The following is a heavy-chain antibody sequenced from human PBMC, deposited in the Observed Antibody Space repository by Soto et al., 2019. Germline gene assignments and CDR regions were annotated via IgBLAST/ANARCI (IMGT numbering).Heavy chain of an antibody. D-gene: IGHD6-19*01. Sequence: QVQLVESGGGVVQPGRSLRLSCAASGFTFSSDAMHWVRQAPGKGLEWVAIISSDGSNKYYAASVKGRFTISRDKSKNTLYLKMNILRAEDTAVYDCATEGLAVAGGDFCGQGTLVPVSS. CDR2: ISSDGSNK. CDR3: ATEGLAVAGGDF. J-gene: IGHJ4*02. CDR1: GFTFSSDA. V-gene: IGHV3-30*03.